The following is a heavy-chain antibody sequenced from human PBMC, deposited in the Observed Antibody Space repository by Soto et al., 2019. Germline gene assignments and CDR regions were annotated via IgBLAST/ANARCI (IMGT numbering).Heavy chain of an antibody. V-gene: IGHV3-23*01. D-gene: IGHD2-2*01. Sequence: GSLRLSCAASGFTFSRYAISWVRQAPGKGLEWVSAISGSGGSTYYADSVKGRFNISSDHHESPLYQQKNSLRAEDIAVYDQAKDSGYCSSSRCPRNDYYYYYYMDVWGKGTTVTVSS. J-gene: IGHJ6*03. CDR3: AKDSGYCSSSRCPRNDYYYYYYMDV. CDR2: ISGSGGST. CDR1: GFTFSRYA.